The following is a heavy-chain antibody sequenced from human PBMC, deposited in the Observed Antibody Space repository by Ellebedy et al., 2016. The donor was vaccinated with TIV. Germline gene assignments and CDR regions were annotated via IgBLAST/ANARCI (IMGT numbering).Heavy chain of an antibody. D-gene: IGHD4-17*01. V-gene: IGHV4-34*01. J-gene: IGHJ4*02. Sequence: SETLSLXXAVYGGSFSGYYWSWIRQPPGKGLEWIGEINHSGSTSYNPSLKSRVTISVDTSKNQFSLKLSSVTAADTAVYYCARGKPHDYGDPLDYWGQGTLVTVSS. CDR3: ARGKPHDYGDPLDY. CDR2: INHSGST. CDR1: GGSFSGYY.